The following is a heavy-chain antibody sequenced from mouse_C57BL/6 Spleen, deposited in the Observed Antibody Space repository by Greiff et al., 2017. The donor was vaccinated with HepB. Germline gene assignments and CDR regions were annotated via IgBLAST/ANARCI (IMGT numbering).Heavy chain of an antibody. Sequence: EVQLQQSGPELVKPGASVKISCKASGYTFTDYYMNWVKQSHGKSLEWIGDINPNNGGTSYNQKFKGKATLTVDKSSSTAYMELRSLTSEDSAVYYCARALTGTLYFLYWGQSTTLTVSS. CDR2: INPNNGGT. CDR3: ARALTGTLYFLY. D-gene: IGHD4-1*01. J-gene: IGHJ2*01. CDR1: GYTFTDYY. V-gene: IGHV1-26*01.